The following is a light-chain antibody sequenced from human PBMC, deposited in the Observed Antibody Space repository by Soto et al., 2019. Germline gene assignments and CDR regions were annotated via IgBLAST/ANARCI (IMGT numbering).Light chain of an antibody. CDR1: QSLRST. Sequence: EIVLTQSPGTLSLSPGAGATLACRASQSLRSTYLAWYQQRRGQAPRLLIYGASTRATGIPARFSGSGSGTEFTLTISSLQSEDFAVYYCQQYNDWLWTVGQGTKVDIK. J-gene: IGKJ1*01. CDR3: QQYNDWLWT. V-gene: IGKV3-15*01. CDR2: GAS.